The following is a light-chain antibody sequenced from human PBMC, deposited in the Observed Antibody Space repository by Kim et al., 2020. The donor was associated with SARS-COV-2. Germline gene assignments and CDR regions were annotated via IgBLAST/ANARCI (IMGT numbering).Light chain of an antibody. Sequence: ASVGDRVTIACRASHDINIFLNWFQQKPGEAPKLLISDASSLETGLPSRFSGSGSGTYFTFTISSLQPGDVATYYCQQFDTLPLTFGGGTKVDIK. CDR2: DAS. CDR1: HDINIF. J-gene: IGKJ4*01. V-gene: IGKV1-33*01. CDR3: QQFDTLPLT.